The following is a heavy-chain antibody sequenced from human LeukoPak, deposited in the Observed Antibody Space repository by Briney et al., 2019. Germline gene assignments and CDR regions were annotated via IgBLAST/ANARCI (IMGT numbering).Heavy chain of an antibody. CDR3: ARGRGDCSSTSCHGEFDY. J-gene: IGHJ4*02. CDR2: INHSGST. CDR1: GFTVSSNY. Sequence: LRLSCAASGFTVSSNYMSWVRQPPGKGLEWIGEINHSGSTNYNPSLKSRVTISVDTSKNQFSLKLSSVTAADTAVYYCARGRGDCSSTSCHGEFDYWGQGTLVTVSS. V-gene: IGHV4-34*01. D-gene: IGHD2-2*01.